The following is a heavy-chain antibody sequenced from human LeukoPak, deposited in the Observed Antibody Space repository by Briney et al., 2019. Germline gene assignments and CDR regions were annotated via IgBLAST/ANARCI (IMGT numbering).Heavy chain of an antibody. Sequence: GASLRLSCAASGFTFSSYSMNWVRQSPGKGLEWVSSISSSSSYIYYADSVKGRFTISRDNAKNSLYLQMNSLRAEDTAVYYCARVGYSGYDRGGFVDYWGQGTLVTVSS. V-gene: IGHV3-21*01. D-gene: IGHD5-12*01. CDR2: ISSSSSYI. J-gene: IGHJ4*02. CDR1: GFTFSSYS. CDR3: ARVGYSGYDRGGFVDY.